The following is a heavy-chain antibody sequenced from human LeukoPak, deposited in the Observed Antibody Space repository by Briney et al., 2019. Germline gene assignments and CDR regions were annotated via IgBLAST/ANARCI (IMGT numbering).Heavy chain of an antibody. J-gene: IGHJ4*02. Sequence: PGGSLRLSCAASGFTVSSNYMSWVRQAPGKGLEWVSVIYSGGSTYYADSVKGRFTISRDNSKNTLYLQMNSLRAEDTALYYCARSLIVGATAPDYWGQGTLVTVSA. CDR1: GFTVSSNY. CDR2: IYSGGST. D-gene: IGHD1-26*01. CDR3: ARSLIVGATAPDY. V-gene: IGHV3-66*01.